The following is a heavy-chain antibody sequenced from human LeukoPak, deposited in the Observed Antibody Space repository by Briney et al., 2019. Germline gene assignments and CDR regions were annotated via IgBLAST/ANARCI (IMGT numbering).Heavy chain of an antibody. J-gene: IGHJ3*02. D-gene: IGHD2-15*01. CDR3: AKGAISACCAFDI. CDR1: GFTFDDYG. CDR2: ISGSGGST. Sequence: GGSLRLSCAASGFTFDDYGMSWVRLAPGKGLEWVSAISGSGGSTYYADSVKGRFTISRDNSKNTLYLQMNSLRAEDTAVYYCAKGAISACCAFDIWGQGTMVTVSS. V-gene: IGHV3-23*01.